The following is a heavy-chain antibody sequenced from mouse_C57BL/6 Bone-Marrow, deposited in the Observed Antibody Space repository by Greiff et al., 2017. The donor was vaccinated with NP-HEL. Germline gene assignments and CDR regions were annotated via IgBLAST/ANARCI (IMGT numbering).Heavy chain of an antibody. CDR2: INPYNGGT. Sequence: VQLQQSGPVLVKPGASVKMSCKASGYTFTDYYMNWVKQSHGQSLAWIGVINPYNGGTSYNQKFKGKATLTVDKSSSTAYMELNSLTSEDSAVYYCARNYGSPSFAYWGQGTLVTVSA. CDR3: ARNYGSPSFAY. CDR1: GYTFTDYY. J-gene: IGHJ3*01. V-gene: IGHV1-19*01. D-gene: IGHD1-1*01.